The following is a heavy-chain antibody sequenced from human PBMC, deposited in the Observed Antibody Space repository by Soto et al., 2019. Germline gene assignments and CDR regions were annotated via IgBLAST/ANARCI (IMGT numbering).Heavy chain of an antibody. V-gene: IGHV3-15*01. Sequence: GGSLRLSCAASGFTFSNAWMSWVRQAPGKGLEWVGRIKRKTDGGTTDYAAPVKGRFTISRDDSKNTLYLQMNSLKTEDTAVYYFTADGGYQLLFVAGMDVYRQGTTVTVSS. CDR3: TADGGYQLLFVAGMDV. CDR1: GFTFSNAW. CDR2: IKRKTDGGTT. D-gene: IGHD2-2*01. J-gene: IGHJ6*02.